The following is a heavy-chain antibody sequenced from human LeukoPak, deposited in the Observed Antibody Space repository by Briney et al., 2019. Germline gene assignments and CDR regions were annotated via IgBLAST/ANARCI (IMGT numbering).Heavy chain of an antibody. CDR3: AKRSWSGDFFDH. CDR1: GFTFSSYG. Sequence: GGSLRLSCAASGFTFSSYGMHWVRQAPGKGLEWVAVISYDGSNKYYADSVKGRFTISRDNSKNTLYLQMNSLRAEDTAVYYCAKRSWSGDFFDHWGQGALVTVSS. CDR2: ISYDGSNK. J-gene: IGHJ4*02. D-gene: IGHD3-10*01. V-gene: IGHV3-30*18.